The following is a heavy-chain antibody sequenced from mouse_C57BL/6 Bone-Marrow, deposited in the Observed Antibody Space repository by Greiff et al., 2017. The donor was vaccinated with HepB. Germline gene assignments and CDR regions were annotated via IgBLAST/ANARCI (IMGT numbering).Heavy chain of an antibody. J-gene: IGHJ2*01. D-gene: IGHD1-1*01. V-gene: IGHV1-5*01. CDR1: GYTFTSYW. CDR2: IYPGNSDT. CDR3: TIFITTVVADY. Sequence: EVQLQQSGTVLARPGASVKMSCKTSGYTFTSYWMHWVKQRPGQGLEWIGAIYPGNSDTSYNQKFKGKAKLTAVTSASTAYMELSSLTNEDSAVYYCTIFITTVVADYWGQGTTLTVSS.